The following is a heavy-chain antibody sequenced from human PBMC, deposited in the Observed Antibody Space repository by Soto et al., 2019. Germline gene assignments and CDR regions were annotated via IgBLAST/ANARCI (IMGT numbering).Heavy chain of an antibody. V-gene: IGHV4-59*02. CDR3: ARGRSHEWELLVQYFDY. J-gene: IGHJ4*02. CDR1: GGSVSNSY. Sequence: SSETLSLTCTVSGGSVSNSYWGWIRQPPGKGLEWVAYVYYSGSTNYNPSLGSRVTISVDKSKNQFSLKMTSVTGADTAVYYCARGRSHEWELLVQYFDYWGQGTVVTVSS. D-gene: IGHD1-26*01. CDR2: VYYSGST.